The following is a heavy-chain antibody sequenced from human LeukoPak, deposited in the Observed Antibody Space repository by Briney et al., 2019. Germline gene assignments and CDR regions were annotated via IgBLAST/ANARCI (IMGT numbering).Heavy chain of an antibody. CDR2: IYYSGST. CDR1: GGSISSSSYY. D-gene: IGHD2-2*01. CDR3: ARGPATPYYMDV. V-gene: IGHV4-39*07. J-gene: IGHJ6*03. Sequence: PSETLSLTCTVSGGSISSSSYYWGWIRQPPGTGLEWIGSIYYSGSTNYNPSLKSRVTISVDTSKNQFSLKLSSVTAADTAVYYCARGPATPYYMDVWGKGTTVTISS.